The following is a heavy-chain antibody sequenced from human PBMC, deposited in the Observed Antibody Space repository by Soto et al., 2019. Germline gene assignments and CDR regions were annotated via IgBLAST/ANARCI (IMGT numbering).Heavy chain of an antibody. V-gene: IGHV4-31*03. CDR2: IYYSGST. Sequence: QVQLQESGPGLVKPSQTLSLTCTVSGTSISSGGYYWSWVRQLPGKDLEWIGYIYYSGSTLYNPSLKSRITISVDTSKNQFSLNLSSVTAADTAVYYCARDRSPGRAFYWGQGILVTVSS. D-gene: IGHD1-26*01. CDR3: ARDRSPGRAFY. J-gene: IGHJ4*02. CDR1: GTSISSGGYY.